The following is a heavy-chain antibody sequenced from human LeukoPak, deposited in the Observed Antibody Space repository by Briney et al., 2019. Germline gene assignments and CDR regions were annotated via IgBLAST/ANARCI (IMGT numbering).Heavy chain of an antibody. CDR3: ARQIVGAIRRDAFDI. V-gene: IGHV4-39*01. J-gene: IGHJ3*02. CDR2: IYYSGST. Sequence: KPSETLSLTCTVSGGSISSSSYYWGWIRQPPGKGLEWIGSIYYSGSTYYNPSLKSRVTISVDTSKNQFSLKLSSVTAADTAVYYCARQIVGAIRRDAFDIWGQGTMVTVTS. CDR1: GGSISSSSYY. D-gene: IGHD1-26*01.